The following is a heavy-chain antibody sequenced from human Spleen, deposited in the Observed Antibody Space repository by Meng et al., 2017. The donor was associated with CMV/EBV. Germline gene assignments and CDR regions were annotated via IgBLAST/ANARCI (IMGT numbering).Heavy chain of an antibody. V-gene: IGHV3-21*01. CDR3: ARGELGSAYGAFDI. Sequence: LSLTCAASGFTFSSYAMSWVRQAPGKGLEWVSSISSSSSYIYYADSVKGRFTISRDNAKNSLYLQMNSLRAEDTAVYYCARGELGSAYGAFDIWGQGTMVTVSS. CDR2: ISSSSSYI. D-gene: IGHD1-26*01. CDR1: GFTFSSYA. J-gene: IGHJ3*02.